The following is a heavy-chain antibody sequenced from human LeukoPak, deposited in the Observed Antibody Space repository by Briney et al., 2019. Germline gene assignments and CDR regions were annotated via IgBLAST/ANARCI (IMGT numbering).Heavy chain of an antibody. D-gene: IGHD3-10*01. CDR1: GFIFSSYA. J-gene: IGHJ6*02. V-gene: IGHV3-23*01. CDR2: IGGSSGRT. CDR3: AKGTVVRGVRSLYGMDV. Sequence: QPGGSLRLSCAASGFIFSSYAMSWVRQAPGKGLEWVSTIGGSSGRTYYADSVKGRFTISRDNAKDSLYLQINSLRAEDTALYYCAKGTVVRGVRSLYGMDVWGQGTTVTVSS.